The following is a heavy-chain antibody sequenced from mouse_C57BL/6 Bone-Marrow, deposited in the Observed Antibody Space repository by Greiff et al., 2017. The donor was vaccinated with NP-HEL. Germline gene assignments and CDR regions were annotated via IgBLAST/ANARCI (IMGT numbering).Heavy chain of an antibody. Sequence: VQLQQPGAELVRPGSSVKLSCKASGYTFTSYWMDWVKQRPGQGLEWIGNIYPSDSETHYNQKFKDKATLTVDKSSSTAYMQLSSLTSEDSAVYYCRRGSSVAGDYWGQGTTLTVSS. J-gene: IGHJ2*01. CDR2: IYPSDSET. CDR1: GYTFTSYW. CDR3: RRGSSVAGDY. V-gene: IGHV1-61*01. D-gene: IGHD1-1*01.